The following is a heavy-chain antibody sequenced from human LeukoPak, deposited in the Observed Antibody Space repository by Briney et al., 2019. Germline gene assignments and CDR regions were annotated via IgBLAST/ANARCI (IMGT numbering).Heavy chain of an antibody. CDR1: GGSFSGYY. V-gene: IGHV4-34*01. D-gene: IGHD2-21*02. CDR2: INHSGST. J-gene: IGHJ4*02. CDR3: ATLRGASTAVFDS. Sequence: SETLSLTCAVYGGSFSGYYWSWIRQPPGKGLEWIGEINHSGSTNYNPSLKSRVTTSVDTSKNQFSLKLSSVTAADTALYYCATLRGASTAVFDSWGQGTLVTVSS.